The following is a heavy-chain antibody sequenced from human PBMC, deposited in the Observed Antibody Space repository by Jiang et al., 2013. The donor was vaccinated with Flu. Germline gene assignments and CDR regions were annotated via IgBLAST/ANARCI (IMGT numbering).Heavy chain of an antibody. CDR3: ARRTTWYYDFWSGYYCGMDV. Sequence: LLKPSETLPLTCAVYGGSFSGYYWSWIRQPPGKGLEWIGEINHSGSTNYNPSLKSRVTISVDTSKNQFSLKLSSVTAADTAVYYCARRTTWYYDFWSGYYCGMDVWGPRDHGHR. CDR2: INHSGST. CDR1: GGSFSGYY. J-gene: IGHJ6*01. D-gene: IGHD3-3*01. V-gene: IGHV4-34*01.